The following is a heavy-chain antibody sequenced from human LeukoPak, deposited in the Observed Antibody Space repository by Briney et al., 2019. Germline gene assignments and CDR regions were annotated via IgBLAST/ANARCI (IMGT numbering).Heavy chain of an antibody. CDR2: ISWNSGSI. CDR3: ARDETVTTEGPSDY. V-gene: IGHV3-9*01. CDR1: GFTFDDYA. D-gene: IGHD4-11*01. J-gene: IGHJ4*02. Sequence: SGGSLRLSCAASGFTFDDYAMHWVRHAPGKGLEWVSSISWNSGSIGYADSVKGRFTISRDNAKNSLYLQMNSLRAEDTAVYYCARDETVTTEGPSDYWGQGTLVTVSS.